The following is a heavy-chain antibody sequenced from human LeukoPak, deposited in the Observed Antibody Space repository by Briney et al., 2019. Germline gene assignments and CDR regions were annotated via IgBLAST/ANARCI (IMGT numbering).Heavy chain of an antibody. CDR3: ASRVRLFDY. V-gene: IGHV4-59*01. J-gene: IGHJ4*02. Sequence: PSETLSLTCTVSGGSISSYYWSWIRQPPGKGLEWIGYIYYSGSTNYNPPLKSRVTISVDTSKNRCSLKLSSVTAADSVVYYWASRVRLFDYWGQGTLVTVSS. CDR2: IYYSGST. CDR1: GGSISSYY. D-gene: IGHD3-16*01.